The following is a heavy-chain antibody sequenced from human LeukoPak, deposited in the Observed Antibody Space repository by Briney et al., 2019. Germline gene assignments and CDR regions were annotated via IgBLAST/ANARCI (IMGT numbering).Heavy chain of an antibody. CDR3: ARRALYGSGSPYYFDY. CDR1: GGTSSSYA. D-gene: IGHD3-10*01. J-gene: IGHJ4*02. V-gene: IGHV1-69*04. Sequence: SVKVSCKASGGTSSSYAISWVRQAPGQGLEWMGRIIPILGIANYAQKFQGRVTITADKSTSTAYMELSSLRSEDTAVYYCARRALYGSGSPYYFDYWGQGTLVTVSS. CDR2: IIPILGIA.